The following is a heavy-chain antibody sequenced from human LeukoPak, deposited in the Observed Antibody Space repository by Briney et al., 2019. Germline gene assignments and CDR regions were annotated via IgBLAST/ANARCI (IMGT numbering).Heavy chain of an antibody. J-gene: IGHJ4*02. CDR2: VYSTGHT. D-gene: IGHD3-16*01. CDR3: ARHHTSSKPIDY. CDR1: GDSLYY. V-gene: IGHV4-39*01. Sequence: SETLSLTCTVSGDSLYYWGWIRQPPGKGLEWIGSVYSTGHTNYNLSLKSRVTMSIDTSKNQLSLKLTSVTAADTAMYYCARHHTSSKPIDYWGQGTLVTVSS.